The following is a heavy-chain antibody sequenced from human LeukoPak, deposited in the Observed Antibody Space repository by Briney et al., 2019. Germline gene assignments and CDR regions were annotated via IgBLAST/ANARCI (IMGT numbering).Heavy chain of an antibody. D-gene: IGHD1-26*01. CDR3: LGTLDYSLGAFDI. Sequence: SSETLSLTCAVYGGSFSGYYWSWIRQPPGKGLEWIGEINHSGSTYYNPSLKSRVTISVDTSKNQFSLKLSSVTAADTAVYYCLGTLDYSLGAFDIWGQGTMVTVSS. V-gene: IGHV4-34*03. CDR1: GGSFSGYY. CDR2: INHSGST. J-gene: IGHJ3*02.